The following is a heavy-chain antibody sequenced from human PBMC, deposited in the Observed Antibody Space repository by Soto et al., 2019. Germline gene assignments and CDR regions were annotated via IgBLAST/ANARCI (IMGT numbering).Heavy chain of an antibody. D-gene: IGHD3-3*01. Sequence: PGGSLRLSCAASGFTFSSYAMTWVRQAPGKGLEWVSTIDNSGGITYYADSVKGRFTISRDSSKNTLYLQMNSLRAEDTAVYYCARPFSYPRDDFRGAFDIWGQGTMVTVSS. CDR2: IDNSGGIT. CDR1: GFTFSSYA. CDR3: ARPFSYPRDDFRGAFDI. V-gene: IGHV3-23*01. J-gene: IGHJ3*02.